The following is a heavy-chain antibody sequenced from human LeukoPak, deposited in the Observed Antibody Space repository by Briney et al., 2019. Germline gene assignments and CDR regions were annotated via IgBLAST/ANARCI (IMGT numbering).Heavy chain of an antibody. Sequence: PPETPSLTCTVSGDSINDYYWRWIRQHPRKGLEWIAYVYYSETTNYTPSLKCRVTMSVDTSKNQFSRKLSSVTAADTAVYYCARAWATDYFDTWGQGTLVTVSS. J-gene: IGHJ4*02. CDR1: GDSINDYY. V-gene: IGHV4-59*01. CDR2: VYYSETT. CDR3: ARAWATDYFDT.